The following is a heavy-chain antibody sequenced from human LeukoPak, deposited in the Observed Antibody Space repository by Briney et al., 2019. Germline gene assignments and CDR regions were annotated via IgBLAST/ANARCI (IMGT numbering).Heavy chain of an antibody. V-gene: IGHV1-18*01. CDR1: GYTFTSYG. D-gene: IGHD6-19*01. J-gene: IGHJ5*02. CDR3: ARARIAVAGRELGFDP. CDR2: ISAYNGNT. Sequence: ASVKVSCKASGYTFTSYGISWVRQAPGQGLEWMGWISAYNGNTNYAQELQGRVTMTTDTSTSTAYMELRSLRSDDTAVYYCARARIAVAGRELGFDPWGQGTLVTVSS.